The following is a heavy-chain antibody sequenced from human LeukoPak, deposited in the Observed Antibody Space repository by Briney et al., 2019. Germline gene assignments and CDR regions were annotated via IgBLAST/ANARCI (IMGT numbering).Heavy chain of an antibody. CDR1: GYTFTGYY. V-gene: IGHV1-2*06. Sequence: GASVKVSCKASGYTFTGYYMHWVRQAPGQGLDWMGRINPNTGGTNYAQKFQGRVTMTRDTSISTAYMELSRLRSDDTAVYYCATDYFDYDFWSGYYGNWFDPWGQGTLVTVSS. CDR2: INPNTGGT. CDR3: ATDYFDYDFWSGYYGNWFDP. J-gene: IGHJ5*02. D-gene: IGHD3-3*01.